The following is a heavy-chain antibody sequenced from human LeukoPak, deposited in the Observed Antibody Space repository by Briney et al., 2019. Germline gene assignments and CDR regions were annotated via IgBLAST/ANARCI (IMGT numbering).Heavy chain of an antibody. J-gene: IGHJ4*02. D-gene: IGHD3-22*01. CDR3: ARWGDESSGYYPIGDDY. CDR1: GGTFGSYA. Sequence: SVTVSCKASGGTFGSYAISWVRQAPGPGLEWMGRIIPVLDIANYAQKFQGRVTITADRSTSTAYMELRGLRSEDTAVYYFARWGDESSGYYPIGDDYWGQGTLVTVSS. V-gene: IGHV1-69*04. CDR2: IIPVLDIA.